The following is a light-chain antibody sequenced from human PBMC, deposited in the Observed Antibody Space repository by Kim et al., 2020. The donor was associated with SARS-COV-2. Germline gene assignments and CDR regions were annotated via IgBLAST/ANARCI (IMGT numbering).Light chain of an antibody. J-gene: IGLJ3*02. V-gene: IGLV2-14*03. CDR2: DVS. CDR1: SSDVGSYNH. Sequence: GQSITISCTGTSSDVGSYNHVSWYQQHPGKAPKLMIFDVSDRPSVVSTRFSGSKSSNTASLTISGLQAEDEADYYCSSYTTSTALVFGGGTQLTVL. CDR3: SSYTTSTALV.